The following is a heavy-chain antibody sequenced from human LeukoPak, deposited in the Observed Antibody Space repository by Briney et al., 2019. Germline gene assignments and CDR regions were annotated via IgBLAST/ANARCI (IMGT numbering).Heavy chain of an antibody. D-gene: IGHD6-13*01. Sequence: GASVKVSCKASGYTFTNYYIHWVRQAPGHGLEWLGISNPSGDSTNYAQKFQGWVTMTRDTSISTAYMELSRLRSDDTAVYYCARGDSSSWLDAFDIWGQGTMVTVSS. CDR1: GYTFTNYY. CDR2: SNPSGDST. J-gene: IGHJ3*02. CDR3: ARGDSSSWLDAFDI. V-gene: IGHV1-2*04.